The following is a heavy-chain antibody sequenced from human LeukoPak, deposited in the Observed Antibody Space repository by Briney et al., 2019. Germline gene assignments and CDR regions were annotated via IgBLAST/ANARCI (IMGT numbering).Heavy chain of an antibody. CDR1: GFTFSSYA. Sequence: GGSLRLSYAASGFTFSSYAMSWVRQAPGKGLEWVSAISGSGGSTYYADSVKGRFTISRDNSKNTLYLQMNSLRAEDTAVYYCARNFDRYYYYGMDVWGQGTTVTVSS. CDR2: ISGSGGST. D-gene: IGHD3-9*01. V-gene: IGHV3-23*01. J-gene: IGHJ6*02. CDR3: ARNFDRYYYYGMDV.